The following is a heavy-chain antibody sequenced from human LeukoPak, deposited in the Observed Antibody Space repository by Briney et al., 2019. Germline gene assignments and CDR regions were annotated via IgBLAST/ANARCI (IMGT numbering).Heavy chain of an antibody. CDR1: GYTFTSYG. CDR2: MNPNSGNT. D-gene: IGHD2-15*01. Sequence: VASVKVSCKASGYTFTSYGISWVRQATGQGLEWMGWMNPNSGNTGYAQKFQGRVTMTRNTSISTAYMELSSLRSEDTAVYYCARGLPQVVFYYYYYMDVWGKGTTVTISS. CDR3: ARGLPQVVFYYYYYMDV. J-gene: IGHJ6*03. V-gene: IGHV1-8*02.